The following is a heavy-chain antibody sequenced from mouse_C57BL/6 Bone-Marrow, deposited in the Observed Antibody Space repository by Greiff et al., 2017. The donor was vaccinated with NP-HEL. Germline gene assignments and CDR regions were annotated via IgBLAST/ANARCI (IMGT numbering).Heavy chain of an antibody. J-gene: IGHJ2*01. V-gene: IGHV1-19*01. CDR1: GYTFTDYY. CDR3: AGFITTVVAIDY. CDR2: INPYNGGT. D-gene: IGHD1-1*01. Sequence: VQLKQSGPVLVKPGASVKMSCKASGYTFTDYYMNWVKQSHGKSLEWIGVINPYNGGTSYNQKFKGKATLTVDKSSSTAYMELNSLTSEDSAVYYCAGFITTVVAIDYRGQGTTLTVSS.